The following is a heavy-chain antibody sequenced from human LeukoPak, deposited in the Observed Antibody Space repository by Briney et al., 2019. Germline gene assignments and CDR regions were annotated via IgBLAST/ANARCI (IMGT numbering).Heavy chain of an antibody. CDR3: TRGDPDK. CDR2: INYGGNEN. Sequence: PGGSVRLSCAASGFIFNNYCMQWVRQAPGKGLEWVANINYGGNENYHVDSVKGRFSISRDNVRNPLYLQMNSLRAEDTAVYYCTRGDPDKWGQGTLVIVSS. J-gene: IGHJ4*02. V-gene: IGHV3-7*03. CDR1: GFIFNNYC. D-gene: IGHD2-21*02.